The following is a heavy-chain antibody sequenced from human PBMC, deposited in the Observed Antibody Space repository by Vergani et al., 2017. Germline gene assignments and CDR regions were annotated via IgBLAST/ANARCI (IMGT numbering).Heavy chain of an antibody. CDR2: ISGSGGST. CDR1: GFTFSSYA. V-gene: IGHV3-23*01. CDR3: ATLRDYYGSGSNPRY. J-gene: IGHJ4*02. D-gene: IGHD3-10*01. Sequence: EVQLLESGGGLVQPGGSLRLSCAASGFTFSSYAMSWVRQAPGKGLEWVSAISGSGGSTYYADSVKGRFTISRDNSKNTLYLQMNSLRAEDTAVDYCATLRDYYGSGSNPRYWGQGTLVTVSS.